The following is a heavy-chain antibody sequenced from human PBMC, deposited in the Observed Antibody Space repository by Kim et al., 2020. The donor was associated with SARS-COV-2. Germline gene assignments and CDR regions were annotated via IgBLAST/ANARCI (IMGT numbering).Heavy chain of an antibody. CDR2: T. D-gene: IGHD3-16*01. CDR3: AGGRGGNWFDP. Sequence: TNCTPTLKSRVTISVDTSKNQFSLQLSSVTAADTAVYYCAGGRGGNWFDPWGQGTLVTVSS. J-gene: IGHJ5*02. V-gene: IGHV4-4*09.